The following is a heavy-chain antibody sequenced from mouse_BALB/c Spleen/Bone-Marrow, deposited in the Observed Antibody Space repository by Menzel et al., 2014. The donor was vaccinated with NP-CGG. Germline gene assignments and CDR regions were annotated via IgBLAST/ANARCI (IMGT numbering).Heavy chain of an antibody. V-gene: IGHV1-69*02. CDR1: GYTFTSYW. Sequence: QVQLQQPGAELVRPGASVKLSCRASGYTFTSYWINWVKQRPGQGLEWIGNIYPSGSYTNYNQRFKDKATLTVDKSSSTAYMQLSSPTSEDSAVYYCTRYGNSHYYAMDYWGQGTSVTVSS. CDR2: IYPSGSYT. CDR3: TRYGNSHYYAMDY. D-gene: IGHD1-1*01. J-gene: IGHJ4*01.